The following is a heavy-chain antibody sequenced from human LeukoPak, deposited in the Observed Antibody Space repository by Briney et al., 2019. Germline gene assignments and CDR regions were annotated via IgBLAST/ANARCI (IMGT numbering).Heavy chain of an antibody. J-gene: IGHJ4*02. CDR3: SRGRDRSKAVDH. CDR2: IHPHGIF. D-gene: IGHD1-14*01. V-gene: IGHV4-34*01. CDR1: GGSCDDYY. Sequence: PSETLPLTCDLSGGSCDDYYCSWIRQPPGKGLEWIGEIHPHGIFYYNSSLMSRVTISIDTSKTQFSLRLTSVTAADTAFYYCSRGRDRSKAVDHWGPGSLVTVSS.